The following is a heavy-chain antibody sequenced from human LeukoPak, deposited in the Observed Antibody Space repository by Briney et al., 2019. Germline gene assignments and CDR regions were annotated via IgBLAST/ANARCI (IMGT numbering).Heavy chain of an antibody. CDR3: ARDSGRGGSCDY. D-gene: IGHD2-15*01. Sequence: GGSLRLSYAASGFPFSSYIMKWVRQAPGKGLEWVSHIDGGSSAIYYADSVKGRFTISRDNARNSLYLQMNSLRGEDTGVYYCARDSGRGGSCDYWGQGTLVTVSS. CDR2: IDGGSSAI. V-gene: IGHV3-48*01. CDR1: GFPFSSYI. J-gene: IGHJ4*02.